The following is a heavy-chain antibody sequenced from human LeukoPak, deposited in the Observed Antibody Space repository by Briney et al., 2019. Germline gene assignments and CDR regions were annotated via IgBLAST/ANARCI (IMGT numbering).Heavy chain of an antibody. CDR3: AHRHGDCDGKTFDAFDI. CDR1: GFSLSTSGVG. D-gene: IGHD2-21*02. CDR2: IYWDDDK. J-gene: IGHJ3*02. Sequence: SGPTLVNPTQTLTLTCTFSGFSLSTSGVGVGWIRQPPGKALEWLALIYWDDDKRYSPSLKSRLTITKDTSKNQVVLTMTNMDPVDTATYYCAHRHGDCDGKTFDAFDIWGQGTMVTVSS. V-gene: IGHV2-5*02.